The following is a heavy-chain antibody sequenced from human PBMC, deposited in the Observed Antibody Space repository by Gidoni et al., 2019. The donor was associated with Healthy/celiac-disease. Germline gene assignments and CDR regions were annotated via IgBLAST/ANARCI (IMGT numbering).Heavy chain of an antibody. D-gene: IGHD4-17*01. Sequence: QVQLVESGGGVVQPGRSLRLSCAASGFTFSSYGMHWVRQAPGKGLEWVAVISYDGSNKYYADSVKGRFTISRDNSKNTLYLQMNSLRAEDTAVYYCARDDYGDTYNWFDPWGQGTLVTVSS. J-gene: IGHJ5*02. CDR1: GFTFSSYG. CDR3: ARDDYGDTYNWFDP. V-gene: IGHV3-30*03. CDR2: ISYDGSNK.